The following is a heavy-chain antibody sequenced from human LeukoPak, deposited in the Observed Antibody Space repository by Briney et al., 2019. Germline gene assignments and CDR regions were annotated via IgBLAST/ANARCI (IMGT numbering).Heavy chain of an antibody. Sequence: ASVKVSCKASGYTFTGFYMHWVRQAPGQGLEWMGCINPHSGGTNYAQKFQGRVTMSRDTSISTAYMELSRLRAEDTAVYYCAKLDLGYCSGGSCYFDYWGQGTLVTVSS. CDR3: AKLDLGYCSGGSCYFDY. CDR2: INPHSGGT. J-gene: IGHJ4*02. D-gene: IGHD2-15*01. V-gene: IGHV1-2*02. CDR1: GYTFTGFY.